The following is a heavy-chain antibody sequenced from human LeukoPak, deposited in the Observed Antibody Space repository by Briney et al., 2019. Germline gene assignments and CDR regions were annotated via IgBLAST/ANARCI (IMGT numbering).Heavy chain of an antibody. D-gene: IGHD2-15*01. CDR1: GGSISSYY. CDR3: ARDLGYCSGDTCYHYFDY. Sequence: SETLSLTCTVSGGSISSYYWSWIRQPAGKGLEWIGRIYTSGSTNYNPSLKSRVTMSVDTSKNQFSLKLISVTAADTAVYYCARDLGYCSGDTCYHYFDYWGQGTLVTVSS. V-gene: IGHV4-4*07. CDR2: IYTSGST. J-gene: IGHJ4*02.